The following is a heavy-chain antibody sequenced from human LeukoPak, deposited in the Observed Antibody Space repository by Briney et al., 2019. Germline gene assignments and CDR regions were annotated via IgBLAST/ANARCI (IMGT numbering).Heavy chain of an antibody. Sequence: ASVKVSCKASGYTLRSYGITWVRQAPGQGLEWMGWISAYNGNTKYPQKPQGRVTMTTDTSTSTAYMELRSLRSDDTAVYYCARGPIIDIVIVPAADDYYYMDVWGKGTTVTVSS. J-gene: IGHJ6*03. CDR1: GYTLRSYG. D-gene: IGHD2-2*01. CDR3: ARGPIIDIVIVPAADDYYYMDV. V-gene: IGHV1-18*01. CDR2: ISAYNGNT.